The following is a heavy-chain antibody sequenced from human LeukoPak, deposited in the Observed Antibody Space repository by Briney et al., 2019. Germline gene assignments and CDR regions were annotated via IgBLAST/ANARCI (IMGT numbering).Heavy chain of an antibody. Sequence: PGGSLRLSCAAPESTFSNDGLSWFRRAPGKGLEWVGNINQHGSETYYGDSLKGRFTISRDNSKNTLYLHMNRLRAEDTAVYYCARDDNWRPCEYWGQGILVTVSS. CDR3: ARDDNWRPCEY. V-gene: IGHV3-7*01. CDR1: ESTFSNDG. CDR2: INQHGSET. D-gene: IGHD3-3*01. J-gene: IGHJ4*02.